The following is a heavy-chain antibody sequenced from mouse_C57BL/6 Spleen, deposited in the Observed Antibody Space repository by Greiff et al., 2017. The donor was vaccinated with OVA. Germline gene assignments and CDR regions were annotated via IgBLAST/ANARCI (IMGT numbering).Heavy chain of an antibody. D-gene: IGHD2-14*01. CDR1: GYTFTGYW. J-gene: IGHJ2*01. Sequence: VQLQQSGAELMKPGASVKLSCKATGYTFTGYWLEWVKQRPGHGLEWLGEILSGSGSTNYTAKFKGKATFTADTSSNTAYMQHSSLTTEDSASYYCARRGYYRVDYWGQGTTLTVSS. CDR3: ARRGYYRVDY. CDR2: ILSGSGST. V-gene: IGHV1-9*01.